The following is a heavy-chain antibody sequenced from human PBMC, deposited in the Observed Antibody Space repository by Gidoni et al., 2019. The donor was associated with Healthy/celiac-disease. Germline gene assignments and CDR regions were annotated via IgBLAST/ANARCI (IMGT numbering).Heavy chain of an antibody. V-gene: IGHV3-11*01. Sequence: QVQLVESGGDLVQPGGSMKLPCAAYGFTFSDYYMSWIRQARGKGLEWVSYISSSGSTIYYADAVKGLFTISRDNAKNSLYLQMNSLRAEDTAVYYCAREDIVATIYGYWGQGTLVTVSS. CDR2: ISSSGSTI. CDR1: GFTFSDYY. CDR3: AREDIVATIYGY. D-gene: IGHD5-12*01. J-gene: IGHJ4*02.